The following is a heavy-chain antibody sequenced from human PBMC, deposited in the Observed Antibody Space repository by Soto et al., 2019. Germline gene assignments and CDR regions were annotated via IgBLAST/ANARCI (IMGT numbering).Heavy chain of an antibody. D-gene: IGHD4-17*01. J-gene: IGHJ6*02. Sequence: ASVKVSCKASGYTFTSYYMHWVRQAPGQGLEWMGIINPSGGSTSYAQKFQGRVTMTRDTSTSTVYMELSSLRSEDTAVYYCARETIRWLTRSNGMGVWGQGTTVTVSS. V-gene: IGHV1-46*01. CDR3: ARETIRWLTRSNGMGV. CDR2: INPSGGST. CDR1: GYTFTSYY.